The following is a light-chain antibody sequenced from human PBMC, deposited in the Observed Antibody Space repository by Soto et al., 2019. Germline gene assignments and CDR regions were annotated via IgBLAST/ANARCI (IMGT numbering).Light chain of an antibody. J-gene: IGKJ3*01. CDR2: GAS. Sequence: DIQMTQSPSSLSASVGDRVTITCQASQDISNYLNWYQQKPGKAPKLLIYGASNLETGVPSRFSGSGSGTDFTFTISRLQPEDIATYYCQRYDNPPFTFGPGTKVDIK. CDR1: QDISNY. CDR3: QRYDNPPFT. V-gene: IGKV1-33*01.